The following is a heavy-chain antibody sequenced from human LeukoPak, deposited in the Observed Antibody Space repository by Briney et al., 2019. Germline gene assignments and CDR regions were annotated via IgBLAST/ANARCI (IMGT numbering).Heavy chain of an antibody. Sequence: GGSLRLSCAASGFTFSSYAMSGVGQAPGKGLEWVSAISGSGGSTYYADSVKGRFTISRDNSKNTLYLQMNSLRAEDTAVYYCAKGPDIVATIFDYWGQGTLVTVSS. D-gene: IGHD5-12*01. CDR1: GFTFSSYA. CDR3: AKGPDIVATIFDY. V-gene: IGHV3-23*01. CDR2: ISGSGGST. J-gene: IGHJ4*02.